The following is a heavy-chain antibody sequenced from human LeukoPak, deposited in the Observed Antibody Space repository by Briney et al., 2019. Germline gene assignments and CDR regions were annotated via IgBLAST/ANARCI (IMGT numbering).Heavy chain of an antibody. D-gene: IGHD3-10*01. J-gene: IGHJ4*02. V-gene: IGHV3-48*03. CDR2: ISSGGSTI. Sequence: GGSLRLSCAASGFTFSSYGMNWVRQAPGKGLEWVSYISSGGSTIYYADSVKGRFTISRDNAKNSLYLQMDSLRAEDTAVYYCAGTMVRGDYWGQGTLVTVSS. CDR1: GFTFSSYG. CDR3: AGTMVRGDY.